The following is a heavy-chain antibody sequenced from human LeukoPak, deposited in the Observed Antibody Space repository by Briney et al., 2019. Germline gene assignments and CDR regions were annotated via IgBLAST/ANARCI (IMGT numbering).Heavy chain of an antibody. V-gene: IGHV1-2*06. Sequence: GASVKVSCKAAGYTFTGYYMSWVLQAPGQGLEWMGRINPNSGGTNYAQKFQGRFTMTRDTSISTAYMELSRLRSDDTAVYYCARGSNPPTYDFWSGYYYYYYYMDVWGKGTTVTVSS. CDR3: ARGSNPPTYDFWSGYYYYYYYMDV. D-gene: IGHD3-3*01. CDR2: INPNSGGT. J-gene: IGHJ6*03. CDR1: GYTFTGYY.